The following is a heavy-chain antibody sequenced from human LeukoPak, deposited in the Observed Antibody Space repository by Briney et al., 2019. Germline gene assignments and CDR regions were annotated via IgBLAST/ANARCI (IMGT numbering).Heavy chain of an antibody. V-gene: IGHV4-34*01. CDR2: INHSGST. J-gene: IGHJ3*02. D-gene: IGHD2-2*01. CDR1: GGSFSGYY. Sequence: SETLSLTCAVYGGSFSGYYCGWIRQPPGKGLEWIGEINHSGSTNYNPSLKSRVTISVDTSKNQFSLKLSSVTAADTAVYYCARGLPAARRGAFDIWGQGTMVTVSS. CDR3: ARGLPAARRGAFDI.